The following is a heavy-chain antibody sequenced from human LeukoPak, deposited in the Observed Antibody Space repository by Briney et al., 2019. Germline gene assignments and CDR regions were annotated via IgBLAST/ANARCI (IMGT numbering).Heavy chain of an antibody. V-gene: IGHV3-43*02. CDR1: GFAFDAHA. CDR3: AKRSGSPHNFDY. D-gene: IGHD1-14*01. Sequence: GGSLRLSCAASGFAFDAHAMNWVRQAPGKPLEWVSLISGDGGTTHYADSVRGRFTISRDNSRNSLYLQMKSLTTEDTALYYCAKRSGSPHNFDYWGRGTLVTVSS. CDR2: ISGDGGTT. J-gene: IGHJ4*02.